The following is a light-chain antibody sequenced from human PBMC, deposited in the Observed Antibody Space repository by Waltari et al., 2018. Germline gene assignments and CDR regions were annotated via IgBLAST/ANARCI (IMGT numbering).Light chain of an antibody. CDR3: QHYVRLPVS. J-gene: IGKJ1*01. CDR1: QSVSRS. V-gene: IGKV3-20*01. Sequence: EIVLTQSPGTLSFSPGERATLSCRASQSVSRSLAWYQQKPGQAPRLLTYGASSRAAGVPDRFSGRVSRTDFSLTISRLDPEDFAVYYCQHYVRLPVSVGQGTKVEIK. CDR2: GAS.